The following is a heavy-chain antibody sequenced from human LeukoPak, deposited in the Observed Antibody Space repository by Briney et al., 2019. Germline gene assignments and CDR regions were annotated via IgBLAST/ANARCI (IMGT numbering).Heavy chain of an antibody. CDR2: ISTTSSYI. Sequence: PGGSLRLSCAASGFTFSSYSMNWVRQAPGKGLEWVSSISTTSSYIYYADSVKGRFTISRDNTKNSLYLQMNSLRAEDTAVYYCARAHGGILTGYQSYYYYGMDVWGQGTTVTVSS. CDR3: ARAHGGILTGYQSYYYYGMDV. V-gene: IGHV3-21*01. D-gene: IGHD3-9*01. J-gene: IGHJ6*02. CDR1: GFTFSSYS.